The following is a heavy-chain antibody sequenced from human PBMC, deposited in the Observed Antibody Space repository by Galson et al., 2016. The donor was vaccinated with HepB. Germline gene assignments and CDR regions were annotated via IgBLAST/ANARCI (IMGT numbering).Heavy chain of an antibody. D-gene: IGHD6-13*01. J-gene: IGHJ4*02. CDR3: AKDEGWAAAGRYYFDY. CDR2: ISGSGGST. Sequence: SLRLSCAASGFTFSNYAMSWVRQAPGKGLERVSGISGSGGSTYYADSVKGRFTISRDNSKNTLFLQMHSLRAEDTAVYYCAKDEGWAAAGRYYFDYWGQGTLVTVSS. V-gene: IGHV3-23*01. CDR1: GFTFSNYA.